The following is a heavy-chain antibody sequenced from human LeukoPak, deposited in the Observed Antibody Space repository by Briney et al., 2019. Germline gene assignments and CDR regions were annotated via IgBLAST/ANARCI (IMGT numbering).Heavy chain of an antibody. CDR3: ARHEYSSSWYFSDY. CDR1: GGSISSYY. Sequence: SETLSLTCTVSGGSISSYYWSWIRQPPGKGLGWIGYIYYSGSTKYNPSLESRVTISVDTSKNQFSLKLSSVTAADTAVYYCARHEYSSSWYFSDYWGQGTLVTVSS. V-gene: IGHV4-59*08. D-gene: IGHD6-13*01. CDR2: IYYSGST. J-gene: IGHJ4*02.